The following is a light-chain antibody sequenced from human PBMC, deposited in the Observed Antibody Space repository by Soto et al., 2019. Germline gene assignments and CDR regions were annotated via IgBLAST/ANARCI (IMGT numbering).Light chain of an antibody. J-gene: IGKJ2*01. Sequence: EIVLTQSPGTLSLSPGERATLSCRASQSVSSSYLAWYQQKPGQAPRLLIYGASSRATGIPDGFSGSGSGTDFTLTISRLEPEDCAVYYCQQYGSSPGTFGQGTKLEIK. CDR3: QQYGSSPGT. CDR2: GAS. V-gene: IGKV3-20*01. CDR1: QSVSSSY.